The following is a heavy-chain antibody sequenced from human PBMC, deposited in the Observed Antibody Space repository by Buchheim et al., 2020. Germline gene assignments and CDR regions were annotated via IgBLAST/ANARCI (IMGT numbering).Heavy chain of an antibody. J-gene: IGHJ4*02. D-gene: IGHD2-2*02. CDR1: GFTFSSYA. V-gene: IGHV3-30*04. CDR2: ISYDGSNK. Sequence: QVQLAESGGGVVQPGRSLRLSCAASGFTFSSYAMHCVRQAPGKGLEWVAVISYDGSNKYYADSVKGRFTISRDNSKNTLYLQMNSLRAEDTAVYYCASFDREWPYIPDFDYWGQGTL. CDR3: ASFDREWPYIPDFDY.